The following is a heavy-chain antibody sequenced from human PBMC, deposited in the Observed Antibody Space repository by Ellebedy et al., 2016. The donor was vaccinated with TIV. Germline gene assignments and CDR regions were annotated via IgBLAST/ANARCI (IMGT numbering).Heavy chain of an antibody. J-gene: IGHJ3*02. CDR2: IIPVFDVR. Sequence: ASVKVSCKASGGTFSNYAISWVRQAPGQGLEWLGRIIPVFDVRDYAQELQGRLTITADGSTSTAYMELSSLRSEDTAVYFCARNSDAIKVPSAYASSFDIWGQGTMVTVSS. CDR1: GGTFSNYA. D-gene: IGHD2-8*01. V-gene: IGHV1-69*13. CDR3: ARNSDAIKVPSAYASSFDI.